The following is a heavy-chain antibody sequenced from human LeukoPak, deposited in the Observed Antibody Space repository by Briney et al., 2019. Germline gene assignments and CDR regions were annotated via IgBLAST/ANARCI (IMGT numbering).Heavy chain of an antibody. V-gene: IGHV3-23*01. CDR2: ITGSGGRT. CDR3: ARDRMGAIMYFDV. CDR1: EFSLSNYE. D-gene: IGHD3-10*01. J-gene: IGHJ2*01. Sequence: LAGGSLRLSCAASEFSLSNYEMSWVRQAPGKGLEWVSAITGSGGRTYYADSVKGRFTISRDNSRDRLYLETNSLRAEDTAVYYCARDRMGAIMYFDVWGRGTLVTVSS.